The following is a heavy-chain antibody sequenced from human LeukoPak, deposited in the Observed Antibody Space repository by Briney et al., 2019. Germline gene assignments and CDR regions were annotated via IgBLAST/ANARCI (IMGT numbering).Heavy chain of an antibody. CDR1: GFTFGSYG. CDR2: IWYDGSNK. V-gene: IGHV3-33*01. Sequence: GGSLRLSCAASGFTFGSYGMHWVRQAPGKGLEWVAVIWYDGSNKYYADSVKGRFTISRDNSKNTLYLQMNSLRAEDTAVYYCARDLVYDFWSGYQRYNWFDPWGQGTLVTVSS. J-gene: IGHJ5*02. D-gene: IGHD3-3*01. CDR3: ARDLVYDFWSGYQRYNWFDP.